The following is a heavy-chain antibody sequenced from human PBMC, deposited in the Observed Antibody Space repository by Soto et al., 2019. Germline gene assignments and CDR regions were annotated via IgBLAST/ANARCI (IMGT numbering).Heavy chain of an antibody. CDR2: ISSKGDNT. CDR3: AYTAAGTTHDY. J-gene: IGHJ4*02. CDR1: GFTVTSQA. Sequence: PGGSLRLSCSVSGFTVTSQAMHWVRQAPGKGLSYVSSISSKGDNTYNADSVKGRFTISRDTSKNTLYLQMNSLRAEDTAVYYCAYTAAGTTHDYWGQGTLVTVSS. D-gene: IGHD6-13*01. V-gene: IGHV3-64D*08.